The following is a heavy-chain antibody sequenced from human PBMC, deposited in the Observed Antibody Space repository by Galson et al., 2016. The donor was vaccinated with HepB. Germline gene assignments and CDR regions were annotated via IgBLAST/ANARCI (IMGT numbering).Heavy chain of an antibody. V-gene: IGHV4-38-2*02. CDR2: GYHTRYT. D-gene: IGHD1-26*01. CDR3: ARGGIVGKPYFDY. J-gene: IGHJ4*02. Sequence: ETLSLTCPVSGYSISSNYYWGWIRQPQGKGLEWIGSGYHTRYTYDNPSVKNRVTISVDTSKNQFSLKLSSVTAADTAIYYCARGGIVGKPYFDYWGQGTLVTVSS. CDR1: GYSISSNYY.